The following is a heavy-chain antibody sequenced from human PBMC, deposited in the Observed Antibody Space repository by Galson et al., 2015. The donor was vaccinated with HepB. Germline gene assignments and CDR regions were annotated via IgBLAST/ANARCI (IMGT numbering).Heavy chain of an antibody. CDR2: VSYDGSKE. J-gene: IGHJ4*02. CDR3: AKGSVVNEKWVVNGHLGY. D-gene: IGHD6-19*01. CDR1: GFIFSNYG. Sequence: SLRLSCAASGFIFSNYGMYWVRQAPGKGLEWVALVSYDGSKEYYADAVKGRFTISRDDSKNTLYLQMNSLRDEDTAVYYCAKGSVVNEKWVVNGHLGYWGQGTLVTVSS. V-gene: IGHV3-30*18.